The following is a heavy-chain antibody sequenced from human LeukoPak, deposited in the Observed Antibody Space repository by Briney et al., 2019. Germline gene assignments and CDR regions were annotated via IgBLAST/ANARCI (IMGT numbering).Heavy chain of an antibody. CDR2: IKEDGSEI. CDR3: ARDPRGSRYSIMDL. V-gene: IGHV3-7*01. D-gene: IGHD6-13*01. Sequence: GGSLRLSCAASGFTFSDCWMSWVRQAPGKGLEWVANIKEDGSEIYYVDSVKGRITISRDNAKNSLYLQLNSLRVEDTAVYYCARDPRGSRYSIMDLWGKGTTVTVSS. CDR1: GFTFSDCW. J-gene: IGHJ6*04.